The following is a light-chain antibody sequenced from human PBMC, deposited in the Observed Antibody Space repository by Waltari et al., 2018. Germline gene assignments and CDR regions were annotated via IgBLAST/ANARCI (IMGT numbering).Light chain of an antibody. V-gene: IGLV1-47*01. Sequence: QSVLTQPPSTSGTPGQRVTLSCSGSNSNLGSNYVYWYQQVPGMAPKLLIYKNNQRPSGVPDRFSGSKSGTSASLAISALRSEDEADYYCAAWDDSLSAVPFGGGTKVTVL. CDR2: KNN. CDR1: NSNLGSNY. J-gene: IGLJ2*01. CDR3: AAWDDSLSAVP.